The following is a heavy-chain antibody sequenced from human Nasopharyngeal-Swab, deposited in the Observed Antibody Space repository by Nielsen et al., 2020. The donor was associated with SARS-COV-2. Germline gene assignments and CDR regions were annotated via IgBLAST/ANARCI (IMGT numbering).Heavy chain of an antibody. CDR1: GFTFGNYA. D-gene: IGHD1-1*01. CDR2: LSYDGSNK. V-gene: IGHV3-30-3*01. Sequence: GESLKISCAASGFTFGNYAMHWVRQAPGKGLEWVAVLSYDGSNKYYADSVKGRFTISRDNSKNTLYLQMNSLRAEDTAVYYCAKDLGPWNDNWVDPWGQGALVTVS. CDR3: AKDLGPWNDNWVDP. J-gene: IGHJ5*02.